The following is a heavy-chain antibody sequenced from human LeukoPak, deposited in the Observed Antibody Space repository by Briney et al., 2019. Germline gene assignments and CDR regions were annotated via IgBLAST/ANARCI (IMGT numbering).Heavy chain of an antibody. CDR3: ARATGRYCSGGSCYSEVDV. CDR2: IYYSGST. J-gene: IGHJ6*04. Sequence: KSSETLSLTCSVSGGSISSYYWSWIRQPPGKGLEWIGYIYYSGSTNYNPSLKSRVTISVDTSKNQFSLKLSSVTAADTAVYYCARATGRYCSGGSCYSEVDVWGKGTTVTVSS. D-gene: IGHD2-15*01. V-gene: IGHV4-59*01. CDR1: GGSISSYY.